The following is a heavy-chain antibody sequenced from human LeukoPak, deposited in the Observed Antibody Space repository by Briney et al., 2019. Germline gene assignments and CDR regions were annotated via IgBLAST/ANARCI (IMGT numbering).Heavy chain of an antibody. CDR3: VKEIGTPY. J-gene: IGHJ4*02. CDR1: GLTFSSYG. CDR2: ISYDGSNK. V-gene: IGHV3-30*18. D-gene: IGHD2-15*01. Sequence: GGSLRLSCAASGLTFSSYGMHWVRQAPGKGLEWVAVISYDGSNKYYADSVKGRFTISRDNSKNTLCLQMNSLRAEDTAVYYCVKEIGTPYWGQGTLVTISS.